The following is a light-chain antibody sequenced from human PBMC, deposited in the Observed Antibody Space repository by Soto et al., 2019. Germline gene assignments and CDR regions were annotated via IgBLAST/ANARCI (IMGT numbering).Light chain of an antibody. J-gene: IGLJ2*01. V-gene: IGLV2-11*01. CDR1: SSDVGVYNY. CDR2: DVS. CDR3: CSFAGSYTLGV. Sequence: QSVLTQPRSVSGSPGQSVTISCTGTSSDVGVYNYVSWYQHHPGKAPKLMIYDVSKRPSGVPDRFSGSKSGNTASLTISGLQAEDEADYYCCSFAGSYTLGVFGGGTKVTVL.